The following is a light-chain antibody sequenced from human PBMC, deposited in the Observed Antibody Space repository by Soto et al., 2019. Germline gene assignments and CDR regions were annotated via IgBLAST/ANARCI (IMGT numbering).Light chain of an antibody. Sequence: EIVRTQSPATLSVSPGERASLSCRASQSVGNDLAWYQHKPGQDPRLLTHGASNRATGIPDRFSGSESGTDFTLTISRLEPEDFAVYYCQQYGRSITFGQGTRLEIK. J-gene: IGKJ5*01. CDR2: GAS. V-gene: IGKV3-20*01. CDR3: QQYGRSIT. CDR1: QSVGND.